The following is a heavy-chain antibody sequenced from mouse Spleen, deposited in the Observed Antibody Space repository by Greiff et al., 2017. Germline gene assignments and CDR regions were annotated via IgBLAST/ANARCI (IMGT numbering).Heavy chain of an antibody. Sequence: VQLQQPGAELVKPGASVKMSCKASGYTFTSYWITWVKQRPGQGLEWIGDIYPGSGSTNYNEKFKSKATLTVDTSSSTAYMQLSSLTSEDSAVYYCARNSYDGYYAMDYWGQGTSVTVSS. CDR2: IYPGSGST. CDR1: GYTFTSYW. J-gene: IGHJ4*01. CDR3: ARNSYDGYYAMDY. V-gene: IGHV1-55*01. D-gene: IGHD2-3*01.